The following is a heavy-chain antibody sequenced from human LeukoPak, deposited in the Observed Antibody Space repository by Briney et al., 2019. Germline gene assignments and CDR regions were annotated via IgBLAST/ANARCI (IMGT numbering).Heavy chain of an antibody. J-gene: IGHJ4*02. CDR1: GFTFSSYG. V-gene: IGHV3-33*06. D-gene: IGHD4-23*01. CDR2: IWYDGSNK. CDR3: AKDGPGGGNSQYPHSTFDY. Sequence: PGGSLRLSCAASGFTFSSYGMHWVRQAPGKGLEWVAVIWYDGSNKYYADSVKGRFTISRGNSKNTLYLQMNSLRAEDTAVYYCAKDGPGGGNSQYPHSTFDYWGQGTLVTVSS.